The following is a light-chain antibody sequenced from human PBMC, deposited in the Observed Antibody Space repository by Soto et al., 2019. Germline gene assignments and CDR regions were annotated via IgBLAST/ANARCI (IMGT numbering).Light chain of an antibody. CDR1: QGISRY. V-gene: IGKV1-9*01. Sequence: IQLNQSPSSLSASVGDGVTITCRASQGISRYLAWYQQKPGKAPMLLIYAASTLLSGVPSRFSGSGSGADFTLTISSLQPEDFATYYCQQLNTYPWTFGQGTKVDIK. CDR2: AAS. J-gene: IGKJ1*01. CDR3: QQLNTYPWT.